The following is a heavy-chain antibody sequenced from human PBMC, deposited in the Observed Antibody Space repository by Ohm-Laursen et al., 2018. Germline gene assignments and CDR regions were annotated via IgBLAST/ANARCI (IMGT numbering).Heavy chain of an antibody. CDR3: ARARFLEWLLSEGWDYYYYGMDV. V-gene: IGHV1-2*02. CDR2: INPNSGGT. J-gene: IGHJ6*02. Sequence: ASVKVSCKASGYTFTGYFMHWVRQAPGQGLEWMGWINPNSGGTDYAQTFQGRVTMTRDTSINTAYMELSRLRSEDTAVYYCARARFLEWLLSEGWDYYYYGMDVWGQGTTVTVSS. D-gene: IGHD3-3*01. CDR1: GYTFTGYF.